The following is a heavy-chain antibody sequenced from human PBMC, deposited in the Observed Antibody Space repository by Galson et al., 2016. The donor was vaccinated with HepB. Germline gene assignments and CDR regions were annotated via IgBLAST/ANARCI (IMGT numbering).Heavy chain of an antibody. V-gene: IGHV3-15*01. CDR2: IKSKTDRGTT. J-gene: IGHJ6*02. CDR1: GLNFSNAW. Sequence: SLRLSCAVSGLNFSNAWMSWVRQASGKGLEWVGRIKSKTDRGTTDYAAPVKGRFTISRDDSKNTLYLIMKSLKTEDTGVYYCTTGQSDFWSGYNRYFYYGMDVWGQGTTVTVSS. CDR3: TTGQSDFWSGYNRYFYYGMDV. D-gene: IGHD3-3*01.